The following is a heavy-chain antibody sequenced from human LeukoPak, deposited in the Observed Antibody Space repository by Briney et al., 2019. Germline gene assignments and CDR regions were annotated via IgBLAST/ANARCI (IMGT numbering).Heavy chain of an antibody. V-gene: IGHV4-39*07. D-gene: IGHD3-10*01. Sequence: SETLSLTCTVSGGSISSSSYYWGWIRQPPGKGLERIRSIYYSGSTYYNPSLKSRVTISVDTSKNQFSLKLSSVTAADTAVYYCARGRNTNYYGSGSYYREYFDYWGQGTLVTVSS. CDR1: GGSISSSSYY. J-gene: IGHJ4*02. CDR2: IYYSGST. CDR3: ARGRNTNYYGSGSYYREYFDY.